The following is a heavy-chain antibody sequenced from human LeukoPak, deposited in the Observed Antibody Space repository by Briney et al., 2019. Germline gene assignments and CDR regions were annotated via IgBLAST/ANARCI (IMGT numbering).Heavy chain of an antibody. CDR1: GGTFISYA. D-gene: IGHD6-19*01. J-gene: IGHJ4*02. CDR3: AREGIAVAGTFGY. CDR2: IIPIFGTA. V-gene: IGHV1-69*01. Sequence: SVKVSCKASGGTFISYAISWGRQAPGQGREGRGGIIPIFGTANDAKKFQGRVTITADESTSTAYMGLSSLRSEDTAVYYCAREGIAVAGTFGYWGQGTLVTVSS.